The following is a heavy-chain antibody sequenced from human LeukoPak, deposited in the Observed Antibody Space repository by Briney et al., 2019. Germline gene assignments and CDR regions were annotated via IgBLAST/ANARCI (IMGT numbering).Heavy chain of an antibody. D-gene: IGHD3-10*01. V-gene: IGHV7-4-1*02. J-gene: IGHJ5*02. CDR1: GYTFTGYY. Sequence: ASVKVSCKASGYTFTGYYMHWVRQAPGQGLEWMGWINTNTGNPTYAQGFTGRFVFSLDTSVSTAYLQISSLKAEDTAVYYCARTMVRGVIPNWFDPWGQGTQVTVSS. CDR2: INTNTGNP. CDR3: ARTMVRGVIPNWFDP.